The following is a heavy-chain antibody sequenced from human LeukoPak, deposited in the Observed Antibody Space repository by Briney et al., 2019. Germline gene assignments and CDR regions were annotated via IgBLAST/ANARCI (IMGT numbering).Heavy chain of an antibody. CDR1: GFTFSSYG. Sequence: QSGGSLRLSCAASGFTFSSYGMHWVRQAPGKGLEWVAVISYDGSNKYYADSVKGRFTISRDNSKNTLYLQMNSLRAEDTAVYYCAKDHGFDYWGQGTLVTVSS. J-gene: IGHJ4*02. CDR2: ISYDGSNK. CDR3: AKDHGFDY. V-gene: IGHV3-30*18.